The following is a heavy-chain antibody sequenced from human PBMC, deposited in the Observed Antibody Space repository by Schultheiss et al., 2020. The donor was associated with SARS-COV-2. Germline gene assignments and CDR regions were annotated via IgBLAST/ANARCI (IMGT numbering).Heavy chain of an antibody. J-gene: IGHJ4*02. CDR3: ARLSAAAGYDTFDY. CDR2: ISWNSGSI. V-gene: IGHV3-9*01. D-gene: IGHD6-13*01. Sequence: SLKISCAASGFTFDDYAMHWVRQAPGKGLEWVSGISWNSGSIGYADSVKGRFTISRDNAKNSLYLQMNSLRAEDTAVYYCARLSAAAGYDTFDYWGQGTLVTVSS. CDR1: GFTFDDYA.